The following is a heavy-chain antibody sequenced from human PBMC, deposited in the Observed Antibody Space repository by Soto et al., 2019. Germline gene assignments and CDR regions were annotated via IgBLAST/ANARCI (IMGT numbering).Heavy chain of an antibody. CDR3: AAETYYYDSSGHFDY. D-gene: IGHD3-22*01. CDR1: GFTFSSYG. Sequence: QPGGSLRLSCAASGFTFSSYGMHWVRQAPGKGLEWVAVIWYDGSNKYYADSVKGRFTISRDNSKNTLYLQMNSLRAEDTAVYYCAAETYYYDSSGHFDYWGQGTLVTVSS. CDR2: IWYDGSNK. V-gene: IGHV3-33*01. J-gene: IGHJ4*02.